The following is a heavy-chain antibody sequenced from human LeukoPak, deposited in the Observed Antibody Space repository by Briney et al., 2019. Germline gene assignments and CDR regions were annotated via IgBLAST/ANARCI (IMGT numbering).Heavy chain of an antibody. V-gene: IGHV3-23*01. J-gene: IGHJ4*02. CDR3: TKSGRSNSWGQFFDS. D-gene: IGHD2-2*01. CDR1: GFTFNTYA. Sequence: GGSLRLSCAASGFTFNTYAMTWFRQAPGKGLEWVSSISRNSDSTYYADSVKGRFTISRDNSKNMLLLQMNSLRAEDTAFYYCTKSGRSNSWGQFFDSWGQGALVTVSS. CDR2: ISRNSDST.